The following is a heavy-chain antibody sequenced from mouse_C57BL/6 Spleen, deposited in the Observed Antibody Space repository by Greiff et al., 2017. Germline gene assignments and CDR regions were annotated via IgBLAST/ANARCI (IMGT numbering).Heavy chain of an antibody. V-gene: IGHV14-4*01. J-gene: IGHJ4*01. CDR3: TTGIYYYGSSYVNYAMDY. CDR2: IDPENGDT. CDR1: GFNIKDDY. D-gene: IGHD1-1*01. Sequence: VQLQQPGAELVRPGASVKLSCTASGFNIKDDYMHWVKQRPEQGLEWIGWIDPENGDTEYASKFQGKATITADTSSNTAYLQLSSLTSEDTAVYYCTTGIYYYGSSYVNYAMDYWGQGTSVTVSS.